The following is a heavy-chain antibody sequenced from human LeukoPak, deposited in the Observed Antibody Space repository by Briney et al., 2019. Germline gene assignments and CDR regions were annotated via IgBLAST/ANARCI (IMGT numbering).Heavy chain of an antibody. J-gene: IGHJ4*02. CDR2: ISGSGGST. V-gene: IGHV3-23*01. CDR3: AKDSRVGGYYFDY. Sequence: PGASLRLSCAASGFTFSSYAMSWVRQAPGKGLEWVSAISGSGGSTYYADSVKGRFTISRDNSKNTLYLQMSSLRAEDTAVYYCAKDSRVGGYYFDYWGQGTLVTVSS. CDR1: GFTFSSYA. D-gene: IGHD3-10*01.